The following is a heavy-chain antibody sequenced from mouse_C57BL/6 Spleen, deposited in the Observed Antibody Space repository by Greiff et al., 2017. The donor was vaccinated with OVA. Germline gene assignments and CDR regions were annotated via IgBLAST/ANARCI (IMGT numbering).Heavy chain of an antibody. V-gene: IGHV1-50*01. J-gene: IGHJ2*01. CDR1: GYTFTSYW. CDR2: IDPSDSYT. D-gene: IGHD1-1*01. Sequence: QVQLQQPGAELVKPGASVKLSCKASGYTFTSYWMQWVKQRPGQGLEWIGEIDPSDSYTNYNQKFKGKATLTVDTSSSTAYMQLSSLTSEDSAVYYWARDYGKDYWGQGTTLTVSS. CDR3: ARDYGKDY.